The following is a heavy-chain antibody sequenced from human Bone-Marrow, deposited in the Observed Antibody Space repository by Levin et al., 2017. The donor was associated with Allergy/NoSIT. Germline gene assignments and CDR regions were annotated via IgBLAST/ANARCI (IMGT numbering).Heavy chain of an antibody. CDR3: ARGPIGDMVFN. D-gene: IGHD5/OR15-5a*01. CDR2: IFHIGSA. V-gene: IGHV4-59*01. CDR1: GDSITSFY. Sequence: KPSETLSLTCTVSGDSITSFYWSWIRQLPGKGLEWIGYIFHIGSADYNPSLKSRVTISVDTSKNQLSLKLNSVTAAATAVYYGARGPIGDMVFNWGQGTLVTVSS. J-gene: IGHJ4*02.